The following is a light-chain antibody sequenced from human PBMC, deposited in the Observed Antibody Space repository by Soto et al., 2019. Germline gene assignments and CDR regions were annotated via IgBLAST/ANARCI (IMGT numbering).Light chain of an antibody. CDR3: PKYGTYPPAP. CDR1: QSVSSSY. V-gene: IGKV3-20*01. J-gene: IGKJ5*01. CDR2: GAS. Sequence: EIVLTQSPGTLSLSPGERATLSCRASQSVSSSYLAWYQQKPGQAPRLLIYGASSRATGIPDRFSGSGSGTDFPLPISRLDLEDFAVYYSPKYGTYPPAPFGQGTRLAIK.